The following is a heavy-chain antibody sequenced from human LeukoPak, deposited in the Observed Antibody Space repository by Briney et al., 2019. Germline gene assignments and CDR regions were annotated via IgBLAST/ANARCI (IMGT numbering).Heavy chain of an antibody. D-gene: IGHD6-6*01. V-gene: IGHV3-30*18. CDR3: AKGSYTSSSRGLDY. CDR1: GFTFSSYW. CDR2: ISYDERDK. Sequence: PGGSLRLSCAASGFTFSSYWMSWVRQAPGKGLEWVAAISYDERDKFYADSVKGRFTISRDNSKNILYLQMNSLGAEDTAVYYCAKGSYTSSSRGLDYWGQGTLVTVSS. J-gene: IGHJ4*02.